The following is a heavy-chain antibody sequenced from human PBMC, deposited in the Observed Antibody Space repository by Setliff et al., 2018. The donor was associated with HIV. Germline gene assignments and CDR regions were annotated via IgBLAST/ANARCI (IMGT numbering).Heavy chain of an antibody. D-gene: IGHD6-13*01. CDR1: GFSFSTYG. CDR3: VKEAYSNTWNYYYYYIDV. J-gene: IGHJ6*03. CDR2: IWHDGGNE. V-gene: IGHV3-30*02. Sequence: GGSLRLSCAASGFSFSTYGMHWVRQAPGQGLEWVAVIWHDGGNENYADSVKGRFTISRDNSKNTLYLQMSSLRVDDTAVYYCVKEAYSNTWNYYYYYIDVWGKGTTVTVSS.